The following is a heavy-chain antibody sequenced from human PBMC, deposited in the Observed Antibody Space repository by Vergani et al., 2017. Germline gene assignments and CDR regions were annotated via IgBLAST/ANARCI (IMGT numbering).Heavy chain of an antibody. CDR1: GFTFSSYA. D-gene: IGHD2-2*01. J-gene: IGHJ4*02. CDR2: ISGSGGST. V-gene: IGHV3-23*01. CDR3: AKGGDIVVVPAATIDY. Sequence: EVQLLVSGGGLVQPGGSLRLSCAASGFTFSSYAMSWVRQAPGKGLEWVSAISGSGGSTYYADSVKGRFTISRDNSKNTLYLQMNSLRAEDTAVYYCAKGGDIVVVPAATIDYWGQGTLVTVSS.